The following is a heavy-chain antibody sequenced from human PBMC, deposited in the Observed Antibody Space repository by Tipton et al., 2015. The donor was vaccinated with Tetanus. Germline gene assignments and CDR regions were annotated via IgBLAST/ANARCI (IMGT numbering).Heavy chain of an antibody. CDR2: IYFRGST. CDR3: ARHLYGYWFDP. CDR1: GGSVSDKKYY. V-gene: IGHV4-39*01. Sequence: TLSLTCTVSGGSVSDKKYYWGWIRQPPGKGLEWIASIYFRGSTYYSPSLKTRVTIAVDTAQNLFSLRLTSVTAADTAMYYCARHLYGYWFDPWGQGALVTVSS. D-gene: IGHD3-10*01. J-gene: IGHJ5*02.